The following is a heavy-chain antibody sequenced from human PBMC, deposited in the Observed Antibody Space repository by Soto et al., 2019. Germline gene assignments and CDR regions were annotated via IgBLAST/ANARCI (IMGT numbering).Heavy chain of an antibody. Sequence: PSETLSLTCTFSGGSISSYYWSLIRQPPGKGLEWIGYIYYSGSTNYNPSLKSRVTISVDTSKNQFSLKLSSVTAADTAVYYCAKDESSGDLAYWGQGTLVTVSS. CDR2: IYYSGST. D-gene: IGHD1-26*01. V-gene: IGHV4-59*01. J-gene: IGHJ4*02. CDR1: GGSISSYY. CDR3: AKDESSGDLAY.